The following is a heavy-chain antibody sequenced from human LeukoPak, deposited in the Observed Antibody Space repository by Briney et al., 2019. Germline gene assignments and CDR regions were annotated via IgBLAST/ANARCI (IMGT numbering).Heavy chain of an antibody. V-gene: IGHV4-39*01. CDR3: ARGDMTGTNFDF. CDR1: GGSISSTNYF. Sequence: TSETLSLTCTVSGGSISSTNYFWSWIRQPPGKGLEWIGSFYYVGSTYYNSSLKSRVTLSVDTSKSQFSLKLNSVTAADTAVYYCARGDMTGTNFDFWGQGTLVTVSS. CDR2: FYYVGST. D-gene: IGHD1-7*01. J-gene: IGHJ4*02.